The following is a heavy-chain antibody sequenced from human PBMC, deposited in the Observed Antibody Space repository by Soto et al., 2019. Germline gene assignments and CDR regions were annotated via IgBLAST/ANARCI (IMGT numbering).Heavy chain of an antibody. D-gene: IGHD6-19*01. CDR1: GFTFSIYA. CDR2: ISGSGDDT. J-gene: IGHJ6*02. Sequence: EVQLVESGGGLVQPGGSLRLSCAASGFTFSIYALSWVRQTPGKGLERVSAISGSGDDTYYTDSVKGRFTNSRDNSKNTLYLQMSSLRAEDTAIYYCAKVDRYSSGWSSYAPEYYYYSMDVWGQGTTVTVSS. CDR3: AKVDRYSSGWSSYAPEYYYYSMDV. V-gene: IGHV3-23*04.